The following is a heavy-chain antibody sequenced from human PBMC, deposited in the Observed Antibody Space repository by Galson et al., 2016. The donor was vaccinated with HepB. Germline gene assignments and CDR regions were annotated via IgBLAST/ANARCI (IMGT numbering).Heavy chain of an antibody. J-gene: IGHJ3*02. CDR2: VYPGDSDT. CDR1: GYIFIDFW. Sequence: QSGAEVKKPGESLRISCEASGYIFIDFWIAWVRQMPGKGLELMGIVYPGDSDTRYTPSFQGQVSISADKSIKNAYLQWSGLKASDTGMYYGARPVVGGGYYPHAFEIWGPGTMVTVSS. CDR3: ARPVVGGGYYPHAFEI. V-gene: IGHV5-51*01. D-gene: IGHD3-3*01.